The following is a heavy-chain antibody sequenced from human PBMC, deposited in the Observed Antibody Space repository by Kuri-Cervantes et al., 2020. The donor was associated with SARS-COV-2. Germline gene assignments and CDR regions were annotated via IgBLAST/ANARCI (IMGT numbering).Heavy chain of an antibody. Sequence: GGSLRLSCAASGFTVSSNYMSWVRQAPGKGLEWVSVIYSGGSTYYADSVKGRFTISRDNAKNSLYLQMNSLRAEDTAVYYCARDCSSTSCYFGSAGDFDYWGQGTLVTVSS. D-gene: IGHD2-2*01. CDR1: GFTVSSNY. V-gene: IGHV3-66*01. J-gene: IGHJ4*02. CDR2: IYSGGST. CDR3: ARDCSSTSCYFGSAGDFDY.